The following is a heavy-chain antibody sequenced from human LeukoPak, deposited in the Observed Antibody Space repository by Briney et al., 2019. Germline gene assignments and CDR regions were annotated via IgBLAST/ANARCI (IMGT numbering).Heavy chain of an antibody. V-gene: IGHV5-51*01. D-gene: IGHD5-24*01. Sequence: GESLKISCKGSGYRFTSYWIGWVRQMPGKGLEWMGIIYPGDSDTRYSPSFQGQVTISADKSISAAYLQWSSLKASDTAIYYCARHSSENNWFDPWGQGTPVTVSS. J-gene: IGHJ5*02. CDR1: GYRFTSYW. CDR3: ARHSSENNWFDP. CDR2: IYPGDSDT.